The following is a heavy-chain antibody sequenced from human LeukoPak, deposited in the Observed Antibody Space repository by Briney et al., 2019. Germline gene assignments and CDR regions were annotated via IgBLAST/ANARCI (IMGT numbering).Heavy chain of an antibody. CDR2: TYYSGST. V-gene: IGHV4-30-4*08. CDR3: ARVGSPTNYYDSSGYYQYFDY. J-gene: IGHJ4*02. CDR1: GGSTSSGDYY. Sequence: SQTLSLTCTVSGGSTSSGDYYWSWIRQPPGKGLEWIGYTYYSGSTYYNPSLKSRVTISVDTSKNQFSLKLSSVTAADTAVYYCARVGSPTNYYDSSGYYQYFDYWGQGTLVTVSS. D-gene: IGHD3-22*01.